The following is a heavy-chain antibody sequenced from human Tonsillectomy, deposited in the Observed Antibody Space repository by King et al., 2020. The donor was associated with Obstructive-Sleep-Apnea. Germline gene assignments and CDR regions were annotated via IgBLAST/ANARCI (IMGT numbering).Heavy chain of an antibody. Sequence: VQLPQWGAGLLKPSETLSLTCAVYGGSFSGYYWSWIRQPPGKGLEWIGEINHSGSTNYNPSLKSRVTISVDTSKNQFSLKLSSVTAADTAVYYCAREDIVVVPAAGTYYYYGMDVWGQGTTVTVSS. J-gene: IGHJ6*02. D-gene: IGHD2-2*01. CDR3: AREDIVVVPAAGTYYYYGMDV. V-gene: IGHV4-34*01. CDR2: INHSGST. CDR1: GGSFSGYY.